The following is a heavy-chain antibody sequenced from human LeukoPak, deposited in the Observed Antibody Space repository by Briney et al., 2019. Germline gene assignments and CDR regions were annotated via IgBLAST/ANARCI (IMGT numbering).Heavy chain of an antibody. D-gene: IGHD4-17*01. J-gene: IGHJ3*01. CDR1: GYTFSNYG. CDR2: ITFFSGDT. Sequence: GASVKVSCKTSGYTFSNYGISWVRQVPGQGLEWLGCITFFSGDTKYAQKVQDRVSTTSDRSTNTAFLELRNLRSGDTAVYYCAESMTPVTLDAFHVWGQGTLVTVSS. CDR3: AESMTPVTLDAFHV. V-gene: IGHV1-18*04.